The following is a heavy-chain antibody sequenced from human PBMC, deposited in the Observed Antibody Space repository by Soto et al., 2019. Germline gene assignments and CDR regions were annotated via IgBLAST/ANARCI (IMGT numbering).Heavy chain of an antibody. J-gene: IGHJ4*02. CDR3: ARTDSSGYFLDY. CDR1: VFTFSSYG. V-gene: IGHV3-33*01. CDR2: IWYDGSNK. D-gene: IGHD3-22*01. Sequence: GGSLRLSCASSVFTFSSYGMHWVRQAPGKGLEWVAVIWYDGSNKYYADSVKGRFTISRDNSKNTLYLQMNSLRAEDTAVYYCARTDSSGYFLDYWGQGTLVTVSS.